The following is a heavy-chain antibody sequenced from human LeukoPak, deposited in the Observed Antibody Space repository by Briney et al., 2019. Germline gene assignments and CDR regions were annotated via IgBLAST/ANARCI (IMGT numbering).Heavy chain of an antibody. CDR1: GFTFSSYA. V-gene: IGHV3-23*01. D-gene: IGHD3-3*01. CDR3: AKPSRGSITIFGVVIDY. CDR2: ISGSGGST. Sequence: GGSLRLSCAASGFTFSSYAMSWVRQAPGKGLEWVSAISGSGGSTYYADSVKGRFTISRDNSKNTLYLQMNSQRAEDTAVYYCAKPSRGSITIFGVVIDYWGQGTLVTVSS. J-gene: IGHJ4*02.